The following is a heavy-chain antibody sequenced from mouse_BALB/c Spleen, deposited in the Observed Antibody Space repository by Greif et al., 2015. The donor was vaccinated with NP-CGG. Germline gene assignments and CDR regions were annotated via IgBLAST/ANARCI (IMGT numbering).Heavy chain of an antibody. CDR1: GYTFTDYA. V-gene: IGHV1S137*01. Sequence: QVQLQQSGAELVRPGVSVKISCKGSGYTFTDYAMHWVKQSHAKSLEWIGVISTYYGDASYNQKFKGKATMTVDKSSSTAYMELARLTSEDSAIYYCAREFITTANQAMDYWGQGTSVTVSS. D-gene: IGHD1-2*01. J-gene: IGHJ4*01. CDR2: ISTYYGDA. CDR3: AREFITTANQAMDY.